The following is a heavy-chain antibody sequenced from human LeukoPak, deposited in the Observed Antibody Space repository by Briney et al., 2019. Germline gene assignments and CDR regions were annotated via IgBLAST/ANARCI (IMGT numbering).Heavy chain of an antibody. CDR2: INSDGRTI. D-gene: IGHD1-26*01. CDR1: GFTFSNSW. J-gene: IGHJ4*02. V-gene: IGHV3-74*01. Sequence: GGSLRLSCAASGFTFSNSWMYWVRQAPEKGLVWVSRINSDGRTIEYADSVKGRFTISRDNAKNTLFLQMYSLRVEDTALYYCAKGPDHGGSYYPDWGQGTPVTVSS. CDR3: AKGPDHGGSYYPD.